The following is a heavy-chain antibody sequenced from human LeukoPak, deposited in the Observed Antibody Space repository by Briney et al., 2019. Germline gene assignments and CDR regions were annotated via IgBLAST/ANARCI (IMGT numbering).Heavy chain of an antibody. CDR3: ARVRTILRYFDWSPYYFDY. Sequence: PSQTLSLTCTVSGGSISSGSYYWSWIRQPAGKGLEWIGRIYTSGSTNYNPSLKSRVTISVDTSKNQFSLKLSSVTAADTAVYYCARVRTILRYFDWSPYYFDYWGQGTLVTVSS. CDR1: GGSISSGSYY. V-gene: IGHV4-61*02. CDR2: IYTSGST. J-gene: IGHJ4*02. D-gene: IGHD3-9*01.